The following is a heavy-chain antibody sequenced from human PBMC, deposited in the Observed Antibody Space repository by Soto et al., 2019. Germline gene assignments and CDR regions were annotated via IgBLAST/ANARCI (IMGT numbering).Heavy chain of an antibody. D-gene: IGHD6-6*01. Sequence: QITLKESGPPLVKPTQTLTLTCTFSGFSLSTSGVGVGWIRQPPGKALEWLELIYWDDDKRYSPSLKSRLTITKDTSKNQVVLTMTNTDPVDTATYSCAHRIITARPENSFDPWGQGTLVTVSS. CDR2: IYWDDDK. CDR3: AHRIITARPENSFDP. V-gene: IGHV2-5*02. J-gene: IGHJ5*02. CDR1: GFSLSTSGVG.